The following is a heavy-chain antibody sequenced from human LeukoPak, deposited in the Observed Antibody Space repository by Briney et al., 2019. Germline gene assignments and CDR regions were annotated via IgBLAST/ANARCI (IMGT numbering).Heavy chain of an antibody. CDR2: INHSGST. Sequence: SETLSLTCAVYGGSFSGYYWSWIHQPPGKGLEWIGEINHSGSTNYNPSLKSRVTISVDTSKNQFSLKLSSVTAADTAVYYCARGTFGVVGYYYYMDVWGKGTTVTVSS. CDR3: ARGTFGVVGYYYYMDV. J-gene: IGHJ6*03. D-gene: IGHD3-3*01. CDR1: GGSFSGYY. V-gene: IGHV4-34*01.